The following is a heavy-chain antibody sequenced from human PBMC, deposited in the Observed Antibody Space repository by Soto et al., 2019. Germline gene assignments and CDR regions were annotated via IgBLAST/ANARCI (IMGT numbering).Heavy chain of an antibody. CDR3: ARDDPIVTSRPKDAFDF. V-gene: IGHV3-11*06. D-gene: IGHD4-4*01. CDR2: ISSSSSYT. J-gene: IGHJ3*01. CDR1: GFNFTDFY. Sequence: QVQLEESGGGLVKPGESLRLACAASGFNFTDFYMSWIRQAPGKGLEWISNISSSSSYTDYAESVKGRFTISRDNAKSTLYLQMNGLRAEDTAVYYCARDDPIVTSRPKDAFDFWGQGTMVTVSS.